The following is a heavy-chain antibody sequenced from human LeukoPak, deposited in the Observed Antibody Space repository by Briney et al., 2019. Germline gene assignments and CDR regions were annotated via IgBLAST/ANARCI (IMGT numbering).Heavy chain of an antibody. CDR3: ARGHETGMADDY. CDR2: IHNDGITT. V-gene: IGHV3-74*01. CDR1: GFTFRRFY. J-gene: IGHJ4*01. D-gene: IGHD3-10*01. Sequence: GGSLRLSCAASGFTFRRFYFHWVRQAPGKGLVWVSRIHNDGITTNYADSVRGRFTISRDTAKNMVYLQMNSLRADDTGVYYCARGHETGMADDYWGQGALVIVSS.